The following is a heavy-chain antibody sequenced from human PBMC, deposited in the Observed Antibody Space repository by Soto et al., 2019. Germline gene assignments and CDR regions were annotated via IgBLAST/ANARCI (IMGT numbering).Heavy chain of an antibody. CDR1: GASIRSTY. CDR3: ARTPFSLTLGTVPNYFDS. V-gene: IGHV4-59*01. CDR2: IYYSGTT. D-gene: IGHD3-9*01. Sequence: SETLSLTCTVSGASIRSTYWSWIRQSPGKGLEWIGYIYYSGTTNYNPSLKNRVTISVDTSKNQLSLNLTSVTAADTAVYYCARTPFSLTLGTVPNYFDSWGQGTLVTVSA. J-gene: IGHJ4*02.